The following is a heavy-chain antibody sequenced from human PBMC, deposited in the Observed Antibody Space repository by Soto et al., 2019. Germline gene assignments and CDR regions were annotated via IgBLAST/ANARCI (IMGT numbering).Heavy chain of an antibody. D-gene: IGHD3-22*01. CDR3: ARFWGTYYDSSGYPNYGMDV. V-gene: IGHV4-31*03. J-gene: IGHJ6*02. CDR2: VYYSGST. Sequence: SESLSLTCTVSGGSISSGGYYWSWIRQHPGKGLEWIGYVYYSGSTYYNPSLKSRVTISVDTSKNQFSLKLSSVTAADTAVYYCARFWGTYYDSSGYPNYGMDVWGQGTTVTVSS. CDR1: GGSISSGGYY.